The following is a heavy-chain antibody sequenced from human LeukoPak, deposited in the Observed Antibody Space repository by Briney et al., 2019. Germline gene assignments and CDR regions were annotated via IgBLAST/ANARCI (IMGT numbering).Heavy chain of an antibody. CDR1: GGSISSGGYY. V-gene: IGHV4-31*03. J-gene: IGHJ6*04. CDR3: ARVSPSGAYYGMDV. D-gene: IGHD3-16*01. CDR2: IYYSGST. Sequence: SETLSLTCTVSGGSISSGGYYWSWIRQHPGKGLEWIGYIYYSGSTYYNPSLKSRVTISVDTSKNQFSLKQSSVTAADTAVYYCARVSPSGAYYGMDVWGKGTTVTVSS.